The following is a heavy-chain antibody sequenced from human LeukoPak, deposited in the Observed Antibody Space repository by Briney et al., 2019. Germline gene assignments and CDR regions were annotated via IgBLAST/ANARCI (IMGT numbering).Heavy chain of an antibody. J-gene: IGHJ4*02. CDR2: ISSSSYI. D-gene: IGHD5-18*01. Sequence: PGGSLRLSCAASGFTFSSYSMNWVRQAPGKGLEWASSISSSSYIYYADSLKGRFTISRDNAKNSLYLQMSSLRAEDTAVYYCARGVDTAMVPFDYWGQGTLVTVSS. CDR3: ARGVDTAMVPFDY. CDR1: GFTFSSYS. V-gene: IGHV3-21*01.